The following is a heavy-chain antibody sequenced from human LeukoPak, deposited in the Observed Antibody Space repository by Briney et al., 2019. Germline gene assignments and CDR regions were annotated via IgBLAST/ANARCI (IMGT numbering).Heavy chain of an antibody. CDR3: AKDRGYYYDSSGFGFDP. CDR1: GFTLSSYW. Sequence: PGGSLRLSCAASGFTLSSYWMHWVRQAPGKGLVWVSRINSDGSSTSYADSVKGRFTISRDNAKNSLYLQMNSLRAEDTALYYCAKDRGYYYDSSGFGFDPWGQGTLVTVSS. V-gene: IGHV3-74*01. CDR2: INSDGSST. D-gene: IGHD3-22*01. J-gene: IGHJ5*02.